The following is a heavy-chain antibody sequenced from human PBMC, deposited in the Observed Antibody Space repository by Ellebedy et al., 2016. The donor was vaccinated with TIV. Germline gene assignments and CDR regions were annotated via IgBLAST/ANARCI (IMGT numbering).Heavy chain of an antibody. V-gene: IGHV3-48*01. CDR3: ARDRSDAFDI. CDR2: ISSSTSPI. J-gene: IGHJ3*02. CDR1: GFTFSSFS. Sequence: GESLKISCAASGFTFSSFSMNWVRQAPGKGLEWVSYISSSTSPIYYSDSVKGRFTIFRDNAKNSLYLQMNSLRAEDTAVYYCARDRSDAFDIWGQGTMVTVSS.